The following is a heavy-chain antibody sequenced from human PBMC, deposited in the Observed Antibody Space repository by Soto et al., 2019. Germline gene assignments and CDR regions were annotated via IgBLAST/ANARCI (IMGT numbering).Heavy chain of an antibody. CDR2: IYYSGST. CDR3: ERDTPKYGTWSDP. V-gene: IGHV4-31*03. J-gene: IGHJ5*02. CDR1: GGCISSGWYY. Sequence: SLSLTCTVSGGCISSGWYYWSWIRQHPGKGLEWIGYIYYSGSTYYNPSLKSRVTISVDTSKNQFSLKLSSVTAADTAVYYCERDTPKYGTWSDPCGQRTLVTVPS. D-gene: IGHD4-17*01.